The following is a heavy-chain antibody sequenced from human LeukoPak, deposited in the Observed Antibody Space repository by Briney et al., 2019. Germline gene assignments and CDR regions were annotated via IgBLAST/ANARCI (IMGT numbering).Heavy chain of an antibody. Sequence: SVKVSCKASGGTFSSYAISWVRHAPGQGLEWMGGIIPIFGTANYAQKFQGRVTITTDESTSTAYMELSSLRSEDTAVYYCARGYHGSGYYYYYMDVWGKGTTVTVSS. J-gene: IGHJ6*03. CDR3: ARGYHGSGYYYYYMDV. CDR1: GGTFSSYA. CDR2: IIPIFGTA. D-gene: IGHD3-10*01. V-gene: IGHV1-69*05.